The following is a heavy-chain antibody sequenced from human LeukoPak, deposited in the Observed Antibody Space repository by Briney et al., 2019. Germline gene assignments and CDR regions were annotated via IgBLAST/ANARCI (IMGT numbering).Heavy chain of an antibody. D-gene: IGHD1-26*01. V-gene: IGHV3-30*18. CDR2: ISYDRSNK. CDR3: AKVGAMWDNWFDP. CDR1: GFTFSIYG. J-gene: IGHJ5*02. Sequence: PGRSLRLSCAASGFTFSIYGMHWVRQAPGKGLEWVAVISYDRSNKYYADSVKGRFTISRDNSKNTLYLQMNSLRAEDTAVYYCAKVGAMWDNWFDPWGQGTLVTVSS.